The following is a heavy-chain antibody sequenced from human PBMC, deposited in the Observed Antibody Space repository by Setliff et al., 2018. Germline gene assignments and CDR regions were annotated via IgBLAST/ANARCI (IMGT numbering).Heavy chain of an antibody. Sequence: ASVKVSCKASGYIFTNHDIDWVRQAPGRGLEWMGWMSPDSDRKASAQKFQGRVTMTRNNSISTFYMELSSLRSDDTAVYYCARGVGAVGDYWGQGTLVTVSS. J-gene: IGHJ4*02. D-gene: IGHD1-26*01. CDR3: ARGVGAVGDY. V-gene: IGHV1-8*01. CDR2: MSPDSDRK. CDR1: GYIFTNHD.